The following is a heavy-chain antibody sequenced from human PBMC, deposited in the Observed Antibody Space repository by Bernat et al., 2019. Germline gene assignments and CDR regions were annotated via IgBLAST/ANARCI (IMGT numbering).Heavy chain of an antibody. J-gene: IGHJ6*02. CDR2: INGDGRST. Sequence: EVQLVESGGGLVQPGGSLRLSCAASGFTFSSYWMHWVRQAPGKGLVWVSRINGDGRSTSHADTVKGRFTISRDNAKNTLYLQMNSLRAEDTAVYYCARGYYDSPDVWGQGTTVTVSS. CDR3: ARGYYDSPDV. D-gene: IGHD3-22*01. V-gene: IGHV3-74*01. CDR1: GFTFSSYW.